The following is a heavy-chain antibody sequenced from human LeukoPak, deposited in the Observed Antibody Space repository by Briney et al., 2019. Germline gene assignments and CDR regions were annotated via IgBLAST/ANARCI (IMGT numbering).Heavy chain of an antibody. D-gene: IGHD5-24*01. CDR3: ARASRQFQDAFDI. J-gene: IGHJ3*02. CDR2: IYSGGGT. Sequence: QSGGSLRLSCAASGITVSSNSMNWVRQAPGKGLEWVSIIYSGGGTDSVDSVKGRFTISRGNSKNTLYLQMNSLTAEDTAIYYCARASRQFQDAFDIWGQGTMVTVSS. CDR1: GITVSSNS. V-gene: IGHV3-66*01.